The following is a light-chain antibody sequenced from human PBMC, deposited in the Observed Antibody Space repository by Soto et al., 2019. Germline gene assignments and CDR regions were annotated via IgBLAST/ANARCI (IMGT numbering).Light chain of an antibody. CDR1: QDISKD. V-gene: IGKV1-6*01. J-gene: IGKJ1*01. CDR2: SAT. CDR3: LQDHDYPRT. Sequence: AIQMTQSPTSLSASVGDRVIITCRASQDISKDLGWYQQKPGKAPKFLIYSATITQSGVPSTFSGSGFGTDFTLTISSLQPEEFATYYCLQDHDYPRTFGQGTKVEF.